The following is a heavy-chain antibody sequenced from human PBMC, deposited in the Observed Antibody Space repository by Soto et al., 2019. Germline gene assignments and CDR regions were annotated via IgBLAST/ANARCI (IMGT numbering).Heavy chain of an antibody. D-gene: IGHD1-26*01. CDR3: ASGPWVGARISAFDI. J-gene: IGHJ3*02. CDR2: ISAYNGNT. CDR1: GYSYTSYG. V-gene: IGHV1-18*01. Sequence: QVQLVQCGAEVKKPGASVKVSCKASGYSYTSYGISWVRQAHGQGLEWMGWISAYNGNTNYAQKLQGRVTMITDSPTTTAYMELTSLKSDDTAVYYCASGPWVGARISAFDIWGQGTMVTVSS.